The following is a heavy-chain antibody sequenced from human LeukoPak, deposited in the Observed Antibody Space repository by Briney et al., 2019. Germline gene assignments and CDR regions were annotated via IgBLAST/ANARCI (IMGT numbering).Heavy chain of an antibody. CDR1: GGSFSGYY. CDR2: VYYSDET. V-gene: IGHV4-59*01. J-gene: IGHJ4*02. CDR3: ARASMRRRDGYNRHYEIDY. D-gene: IGHD5-24*01. Sequence: SETLSLTCAVYGGSFSGYYWSWIRQSPGKALEWIGYVYYSDETHYNPSLKSRVFISVDTSQNQFSLRLSSVTAADTAVYYCARASMRRRDGYNRHYEIDYWGQGTLVTVSS.